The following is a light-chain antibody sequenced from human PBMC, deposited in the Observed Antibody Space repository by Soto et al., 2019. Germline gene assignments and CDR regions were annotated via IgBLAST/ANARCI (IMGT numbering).Light chain of an antibody. Sequence: DVPMTQSPSSLSASVGDSVTITCRASQSISDYLNWYQQRPGEAPKVLISAASTLQSGVPSRFSGSGFGTDFTLTISNLRPEDFATYYCQQSYSAPRTFGQGTKVEIK. CDR1: QSISDY. V-gene: IGKV1-39*01. CDR3: QQSYSAPRT. J-gene: IGKJ1*01. CDR2: AAS.